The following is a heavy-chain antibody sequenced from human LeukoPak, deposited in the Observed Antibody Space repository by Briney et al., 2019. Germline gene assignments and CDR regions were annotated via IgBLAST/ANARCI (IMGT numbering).Heavy chain of an antibody. D-gene: IGHD2-21*02. J-gene: IGHJ4*02. V-gene: IGHV4-34*01. CDR2: IYSSGSA. Sequence: SETLSLTCAVYGGSFSGYYWSWIRQPPGKGLEWIGNIYSSGSAYYNLSLKSRVTISVDTSKNQFSLKLSSVTAADTAVYYCARRYCGGDCYSAYFDYWGQGTLVTVSS. CDR1: GGSFSGYY. CDR3: ARRYCGGDCYSAYFDY.